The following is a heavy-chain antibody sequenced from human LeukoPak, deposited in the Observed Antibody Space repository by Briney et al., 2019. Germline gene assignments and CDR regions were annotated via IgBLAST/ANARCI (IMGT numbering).Heavy chain of an antibody. V-gene: IGHV5-51*01. CDR3: ARPTGVTYYDILRGQNAFDI. J-gene: IGHJ3*02. D-gene: IGHD3-9*01. CDR1: GYSFTNYW. Sequence: GESLKISCKGSGYSFTNYWIGWVRQMPGKGLEWMGIIYPGDSDTRYSPSFQGQVTISADKSISTAYLQWSSLKASDTAMYYCARPTGVTYYDILRGQNAFDIWGQGTMVTVSS. CDR2: IYPGDSDT.